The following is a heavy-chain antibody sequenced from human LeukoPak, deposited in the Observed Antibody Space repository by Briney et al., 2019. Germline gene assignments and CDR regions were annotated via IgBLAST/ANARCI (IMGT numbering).Heavy chain of an antibody. D-gene: IGHD4-17*01. J-gene: IGHJ4*02. CDR1: GYTFTSYD. Sequence: GASVKVSCKASGYTFTSYDINWVRQASGQGLEWMGWMNPHSGNTGSAQKFQGRLTMTRNTSMSTAYMELSSLRSEDTAVYYCASDYGDYVFDYWGQGTLVTVSS. CDR2: MNPHSGNT. CDR3: ASDYGDYVFDY. V-gene: IGHV1-8*01.